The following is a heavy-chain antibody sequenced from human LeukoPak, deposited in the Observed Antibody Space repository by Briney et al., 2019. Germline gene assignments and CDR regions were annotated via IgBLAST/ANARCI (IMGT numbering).Heavy chain of an antibody. CDR1: GGSISSSNYY. CDR3: ALRYFDRDY. Sequence: SETLSLTCTVSGGSISSSNYYWVWIRQPPGKGLEWVGSIYNSGSTYYNPSLKSRVTISVDTSKNQFSLKLSSVTAADTAVYYCALRYFDRDYWGQGTLVTVST. J-gene: IGHJ4*02. V-gene: IGHV4-39*01. CDR2: IYNSGST. D-gene: IGHD3-9*01.